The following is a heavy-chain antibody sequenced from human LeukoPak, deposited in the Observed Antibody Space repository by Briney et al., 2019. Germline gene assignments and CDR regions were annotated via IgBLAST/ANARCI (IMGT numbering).Heavy chain of an antibody. V-gene: IGHV3-11*01. CDR1: GFTFSDYY. CDR2: ISSSGSTI. J-gene: IGHJ4*02. D-gene: IGHD3-10*01. CDR3: AREQYYGSGSYYGINY. Sequence: GGSLRLSCAASGFTFSDYYMSWIRQAPGKGLEWVSYISSSGSTIYYADSVKGRFTISRDNAKNSLYLQMNSLRAEDTAVYYCAREQYYGSGSYYGINYWGQGTLVTVSS.